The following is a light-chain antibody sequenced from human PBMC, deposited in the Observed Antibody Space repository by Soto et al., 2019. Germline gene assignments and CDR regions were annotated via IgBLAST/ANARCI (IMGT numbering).Light chain of an antibody. CDR2: GNN. J-gene: IGLJ1*01. CDR1: SSNIGRNS. V-gene: IGLV1-44*01. Sequence: QSVLTQAPSVSGTPGQRVTITCSGSSSNIGRNSVNWYQHLPGTAPKLLTHGNNHRPSGVPDRFSGSKSGTSASLAISGLQREDEADYCCAAWDNSLNEYVFGDGTKLTVL. CDR3: AAWDNSLNEYV.